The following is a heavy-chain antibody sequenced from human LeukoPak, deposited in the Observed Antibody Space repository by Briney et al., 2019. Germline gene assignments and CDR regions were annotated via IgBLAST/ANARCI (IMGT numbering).Heavy chain of an antibody. V-gene: IGHV4-59*08. CDR2: IYYSGST. Sequence: PSETLSPTCTVSGGSINSYYWSWIRQPPGKGLEWIGYIYYSGSTNYNPSLKSRVTISVDTSNNKFSLKLTSMTAADTAVYYCVRHLSAGRPAFDIWGQGTMVTVSS. CDR3: VRHLSAGRPAFDI. CDR1: GGSINSYY. D-gene: IGHD2-15*01. J-gene: IGHJ3*02.